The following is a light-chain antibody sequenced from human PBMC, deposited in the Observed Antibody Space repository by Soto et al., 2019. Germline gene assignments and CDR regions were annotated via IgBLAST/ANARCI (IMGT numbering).Light chain of an antibody. CDR1: SSNIGSNY. Sequence: QSVLTQPPSASGTPGQRVTISCSGSSSNIGSNYVYWYHQFPGTAPKLLIYKNNQRPSGVPDRFSGSKSGNSASLAISGLRSEDEADYYCASWDDSLSGVVFGGGTKLTVL. J-gene: IGLJ2*01. CDR3: ASWDDSLSGVV. V-gene: IGLV1-47*01. CDR2: KNN.